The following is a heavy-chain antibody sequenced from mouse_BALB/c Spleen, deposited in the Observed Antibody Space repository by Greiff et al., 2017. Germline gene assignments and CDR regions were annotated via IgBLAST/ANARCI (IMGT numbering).Heavy chain of an antibody. CDR2: IWSGGST. CDR1: GFTLTSYG. CDR3: ARTGVVYSNGYCYAMDF. D-gene: IGHD2-5*01. Sequence: VQRVESGPGLVQPSQSLTITCTVSGFTLTSYGVHWVRQSPGKGLEWLGVIWSGGSTDYNAALIYSLSISKDNSKSKVLFKMNNLQANDTAIYYCARTGVVYSNGYCYAMDFWGQGTSVTVSS. J-gene: IGHJ4*01. V-gene: IGHV2-2*02.